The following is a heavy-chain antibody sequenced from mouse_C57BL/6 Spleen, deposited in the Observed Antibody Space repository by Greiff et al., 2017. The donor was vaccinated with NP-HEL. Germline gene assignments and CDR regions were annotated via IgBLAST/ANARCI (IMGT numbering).Heavy chain of an antibody. J-gene: IGHJ1*03. CDR1: GYTFTSYW. D-gene: IGHD1-1*01. CDR2: IDPSDSYT. CDR3: ARSGTTVVRYFDV. V-gene: IGHV1-59*01. Sequence: QVQLKQPGAELVRPGTSVKLSCKASGYTFTSYWMHWVKQRPGQGLEWIGVIDPSDSYTNYNQKFKGKATLTVDTSSSTAYMQLSSLTSEDSAVYYCARSGTTVVRYFDVGGTGTTVTVSS.